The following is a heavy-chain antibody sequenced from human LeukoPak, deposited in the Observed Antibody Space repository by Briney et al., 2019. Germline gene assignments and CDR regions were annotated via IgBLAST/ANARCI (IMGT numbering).Heavy chain of an antibody. V-gene: IGHV4-59*01. CDR3: AGTITYYYDSGSYGFDY. CDR1: GGSITSYY. D-gene: IGHD3-10*01. Sequence: SETLSLTCTVSGGSITSYYWSWLRQPPGKGLEWIGYIYYSGSTNYNPSLKSRVTMSVDTSKNQFSLKLSSVTAADTAVYYCAGTITYYYDSGSYGFDYWGQGTLVTVSS. J-gene: IGHJ4*02. CDR2: IYYSGST.